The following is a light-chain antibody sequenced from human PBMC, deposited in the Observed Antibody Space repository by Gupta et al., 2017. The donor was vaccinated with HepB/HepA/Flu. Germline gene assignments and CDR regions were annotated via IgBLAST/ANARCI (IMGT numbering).Light chain of an antibody. Sequence: QSGLTQPPLVSCAAGPRVPTSGTGPSSNIGAHYDVHLYQQLPKTAHKLLIYDNNRRPSGVPDRFSGSASGTSATLAITGLQTEDAADYYCQSFDTSLSSVVFGGGTKLTVL. CDR1: SSNIGAHYD. V-gene: IGLV1-40*01. CDR2: DNN. CDR3: QSFDTSLSSVV. J-gene: IGLJ2*01.